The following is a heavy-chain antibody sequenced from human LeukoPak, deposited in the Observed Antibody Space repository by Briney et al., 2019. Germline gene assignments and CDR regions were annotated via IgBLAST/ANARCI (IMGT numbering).Heavy chain of an antibody. CDR1: GGTFTSYA. CDR2: IIPISGTT. Sequence: SVKVSCXTSGGTFTSYAITWVRQAPGQGLEWMGKIIPISGTTNYAQKFQGRVTFTADESTSTAYMELSSLRSEDTALYYCARKLRLGGNWFDPWGQGTLVTVSP. V-gene: IGHV1-69*13. J-gene: IGHJ5*02. CDR3: ARKLRLGGNWFDP. D-gene: IGHD1-26*01.